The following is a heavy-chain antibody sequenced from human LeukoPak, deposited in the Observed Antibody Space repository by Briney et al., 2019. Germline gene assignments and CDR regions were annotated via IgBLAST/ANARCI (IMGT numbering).Heavy chain of an antibody. D-gene: IGHD3-10*01. CDR2: ISGSNGNT. J-gene: IGHJ4*02. V-gene: IGHV1-18*04. Sequence: ASVKVSCKTSGYTFTTYGISWVRQAPGQGLEWMGWISGSNGNTKYAQKVQGRVTMTTDTSTTTAYMEVRSLRSDDTVVYYCARDRDRMVQGVTALFDYWGQGTLGTVSS. CDR1: GYTFTTYG. CDR3: ARDRDRMVQGVTALFDY.